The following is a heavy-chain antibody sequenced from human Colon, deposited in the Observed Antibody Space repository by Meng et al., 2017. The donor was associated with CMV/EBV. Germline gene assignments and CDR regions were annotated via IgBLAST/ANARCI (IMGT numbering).Heavy chain of an antibody. CDR2: IFWDGDK. CDR1: SFSLSTGGSA. CDR3: AHRVRGGGDYFDF. V-gene: IGHV2-5*02. J-gene: IGHJ4*02. Sequence: YASFSLSTGGSAVGWIRQPPGRALEWLALIFWDGDKRYRPSLKNRLTISKDTSTNQVVLMMTNMNPVDTATYYCAHRVRGGGDYFDFWGQGTLVTVSS. D-gene: IGHD2-21*01.